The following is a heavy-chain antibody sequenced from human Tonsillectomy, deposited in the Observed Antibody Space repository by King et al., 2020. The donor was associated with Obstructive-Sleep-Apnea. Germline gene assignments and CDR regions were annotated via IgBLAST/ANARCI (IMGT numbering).Heavy chain of an antibody. J-gene: IGHJ6*02. V-gene: IGHV3-23*04. CDR2: ISVSADRT. CDR1: GFIFSSYA. D-gene: IGHD3-10*01. CDR3: AKSEGSLYYYGMDV. Sequence: VQLVESGGGLTHPGGSLRLSCAASGFIFSSYAMSWVRQAPGKGLEWVSGISVSADRTYYADSVRGRFTISRDNSKNTLYLQMNSLRAEDTAMYYCAKSEGSLYYYGMDVWGQGTPVTVSS.